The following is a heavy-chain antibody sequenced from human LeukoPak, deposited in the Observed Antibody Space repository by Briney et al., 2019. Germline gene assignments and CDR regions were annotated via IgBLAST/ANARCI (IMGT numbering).Heavy chain of an antibody. CDR1: GFTFSNYW. V-gene: IGHV3-74*01. CDR2: VKSDGITT. D-gene: IGHD1-26*01. Sequence: GGSLRLSCAAPGFTFSNYWMHWVRQAPGEGLVWVSGVKSDGITTIYADSVKGRFTISRDNAKNTLYLQMNSLRAEDTAVYYCAREMGATDYLGQGTLVTVSS. CDR3: AREMGATDY. J-gene: IGHJ4*02.